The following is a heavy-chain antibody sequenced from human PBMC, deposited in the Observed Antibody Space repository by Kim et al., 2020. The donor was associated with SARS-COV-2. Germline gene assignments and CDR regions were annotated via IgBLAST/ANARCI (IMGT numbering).Heavy chain of an antibody. D-gene: IGHD2-15*01. V-gene: IGHV4-39*07. CDR2: IYYSGST. CDR1: GGSISSSSYY. CDR3: ARANVVNGMDV. Sequence: SETLSLTCTVSGGSISSSSYYWGWIRQPPGKGLEWIGSIYYSGSTYYNPSLKSRVTISVDTSKNQFSLKLSSVTAADTAVYYCARANVVNGMDVWGQGTTVTVSS. J-gene: IGHJ6*02.